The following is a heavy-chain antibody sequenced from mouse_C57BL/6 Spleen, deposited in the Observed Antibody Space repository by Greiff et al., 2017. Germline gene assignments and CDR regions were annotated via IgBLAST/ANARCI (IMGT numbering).Heavy chain of an antibody. CDR2: IDPNSGGT. D-gene: IGHD2-4*01. V-gene: IGHV1-72*01. Sequence: VQLQQSGAELVKPGASVKLSCKASGYTFTSYWMHWVKQRPGRGLEWIGRIDPNSGGTKYNEKFKSKATLTVDKPSSTAYMQLSSLTSEDSAVYYCARDGSYDYDVRDAMDYWGQGTSVTVSS. CDR3: ARDGSYDYDVRDAMDY. J-gene: IGHJ4*01. CDR1: GYTFTSYW.